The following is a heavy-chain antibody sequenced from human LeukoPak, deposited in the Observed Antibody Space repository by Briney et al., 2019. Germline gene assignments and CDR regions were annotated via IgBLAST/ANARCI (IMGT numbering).Heavy chain of an antibody. J-gene: IGHJ4*02. V-gene: IGHV3-30-3*01. CDR1: GFTFSSYA. Sequence: GRSLRLSCAASGFTFSSYAMHWVRQAPGKGLEWVAVISYDGSNKYYADSVKGRFTISRDNAKNSLYLQMNSLRAEDTAVYYCARDPSSYGSRGPDYWGQGTLVTVSS. CDR2: ISYDGSNK. D-gene: IGHD5-18*01. CDR3: ARDPSSYGSRGPDY.